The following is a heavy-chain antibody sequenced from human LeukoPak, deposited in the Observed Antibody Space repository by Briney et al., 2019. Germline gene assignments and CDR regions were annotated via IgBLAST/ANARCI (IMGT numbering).Heavy chain of an antibody. V-gene: IGHV3-23*01. CDR3: AKSGPILRYFDWLLWKGCYFDY. CDR2: ISSSGGST. J-gene: IGHJ4*01. CDR1: GGSISSSSYY. D-gene: IGHD3-9*01. Sequence: PSETLSLTCTVSGGSISSSSYYWGWIRQAPGKGLEWVSGISSSGGSTYYADSVKGRFTISRDNSKNTLYLQMNSLRAEDTSVYYCAKSGPILRYFDWLLWKGCYFDYWGQGTLVTVSS.